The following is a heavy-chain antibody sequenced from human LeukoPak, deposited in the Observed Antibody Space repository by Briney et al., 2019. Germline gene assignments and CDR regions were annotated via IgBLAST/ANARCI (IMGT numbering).Heavy chain of an antibody. Sequence: GGSLRLSCAASGFTFSSYSMNWVRQAPGKGLEWVSSISSSSSYIYYADSVKGRFTISRDNAKNSLYLQMNSLRAEDTAVYYCARFLEPLDAFDVWGQGTMVTVSS. J-gene: IGHJ3*01. CDR2: ISSSSSYI. CDR1: GFTFSSYS. CDR3: ARFLEPLDAFDV. V-gene: IGHV3-21*01. D-gene: IGHD3-3*01.